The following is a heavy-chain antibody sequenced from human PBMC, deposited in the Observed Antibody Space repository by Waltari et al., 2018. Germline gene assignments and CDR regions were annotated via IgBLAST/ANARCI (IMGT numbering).Heavy chain of an antibody. CDR1: GYTFAGYY. J-gene: IGHJ4*02. V-gene: IGHV1-2*02. D-gene: IGHD2-2*01. CDR3: ARIVVVPAAIDDY. Sequence: QVPPVQAGAEGKKPGASVKVSCQASGYTFAGYYMQWVRQAPGQGLEWMGWINPNSGGTNYAQKFQGRVTMTRDTSISTAYMELSRLRSDDTAVYYCARIVVVPAAIDDYWGQGTLVTVSS. CDR2: INPNSGGT.